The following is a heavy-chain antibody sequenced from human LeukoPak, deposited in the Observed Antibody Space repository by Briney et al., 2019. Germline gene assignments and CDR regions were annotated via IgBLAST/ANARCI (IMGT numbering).Heavy chain of an antibody. D-gene: IGHD6-13*01. J-gene: IGHJ3*02. CDR3: ARHGAGYSSSWYRI. Sequence: SETLSLTCAVSGASISGSGYYLGWIRQPPGKGLEWIGNIYYTGSTYYNASLQSRVTISIDMSKNQFSLRLSSVTAADTAVYYCARHGAGYSSSWYRIWGQGTMVTVSS. CDR2: IYYTGST. V-gene: IGHV4-39*01. CDR1: GASISGSGYY.